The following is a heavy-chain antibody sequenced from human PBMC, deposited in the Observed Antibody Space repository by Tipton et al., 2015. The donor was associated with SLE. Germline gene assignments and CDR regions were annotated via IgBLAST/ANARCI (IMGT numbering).Heavy chain of an antibody. Sequence: TLSLTCAVYGGSFSGYHWSWIRQPPGKGLEWIGEINHSGSTNYNPSLKSRVTISVDTSKNQFSLKLSSVTAADTAVYYCARDVSSGWYRDWGQGTLVTVSS. CDR2: INHSGST. D-gene: IGHD6-19*01. CDR1: GGSFSGYH. J-gene: IGHJ4*02. CDR3: ARDVSSGWYRD. V-gene: IGHV4-34*01.